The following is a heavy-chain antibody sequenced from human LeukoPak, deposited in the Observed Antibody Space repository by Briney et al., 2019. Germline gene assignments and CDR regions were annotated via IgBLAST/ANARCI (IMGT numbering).Heavy chain of an antibody. J-gene: IGHJ4*02. CDR1: GFTFSNYG. D-gene: IGHD3-10*01. V-gene: IGHV3-23*01. Sequence: PGGSLRLSCAASGFTFSNYGMSWVRQAPGKGLEWVSGISGRGDPTYYADSVKGRFTISRDNSKNTLYLQMNSLRSDDTAVYYCAREPSRTNYYGADYWGQGTLVTVSS. CDR2: ISGRGDPT. CDR3: AREPSRTNYYGADY.